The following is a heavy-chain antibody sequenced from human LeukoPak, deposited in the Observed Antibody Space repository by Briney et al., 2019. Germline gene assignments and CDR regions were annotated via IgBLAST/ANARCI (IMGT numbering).Heavy chain of an antibody. Sequence: GESLKISCKGSGYRFNNYWIGWVRQMPGKGLEWMGIIYPGDSDTRYSPSFQGQVTISADKSISTAYLQWSSLKASDTAMYYCAQHGIAAVGPMGTFFDYWGPGTLVTVSS. CDR2: IYPGDSDT. CDR1: GYRFNNYW. V-gene: IGHV5-51*01. D-gene: IGHD6-13*01. CDR3: AQHGIAAVGPMGTFFDY. J-gene: IGHJ4*02.